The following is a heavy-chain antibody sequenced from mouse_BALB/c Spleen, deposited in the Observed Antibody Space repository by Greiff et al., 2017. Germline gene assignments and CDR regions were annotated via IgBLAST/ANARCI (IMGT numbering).Heavy chain of an antibody. D-gene: IGHD2-4*01. CDR2: ISSGGIYT. J-gene: IGHJ3*01. CDR1: GFTFTSYC. CDR3: ARRMNTDAWFAY. V-gene: IGHV5-6*01. Sequence: EVQVLQSGGDLVKPGGSLKLSCAASGFTFTSYCMSWVRQTPDKRLEWVATISSGGIYTYYPDSVKGRFTLSRDNAKNTLYLQMGSLKSEDTAMYYCARRMNTDAWFAYGGQGTLVTVSA.